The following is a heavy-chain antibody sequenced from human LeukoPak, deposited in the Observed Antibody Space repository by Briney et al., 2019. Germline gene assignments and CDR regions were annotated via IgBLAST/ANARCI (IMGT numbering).Heavy chain of an antibody. Sequence: SETLSLTCTVSGGSISSRSSYWGWMRQPPGKGLEWIGSLYYRGNTYYNPSLKSRVTISVDTSKNQFSLKLSSVTAADTAVYYCAGRSGRYSYSYWGQGTLVTVSS. CDR1: GGSISSRSSY. V-gene: IGHV4-39*07. CDR3: AGRSGRYSYSY. CDR2: LYYRGNT. J-gene: IGHJ4*02. D-gene: IGHD5-18*01.